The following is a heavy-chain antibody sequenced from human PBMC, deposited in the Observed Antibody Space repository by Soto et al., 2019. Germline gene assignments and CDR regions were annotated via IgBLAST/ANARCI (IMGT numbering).Heavy chain of an antibody. V-gene: IGHV4-61*08. CDR1: GGSISSGDYY. CDR3: ATGYSSSRTNSYYYYGMDV. Sequence: SETLSLTCTVSGGSISSGDYYWSWIRQPPGKGLEGIGYIYYSGSTNYNPSLKSRVTISVDTSKNQFSLKLSSVTAADTAVYYCATGYSSSRTNSYYYYGMDVGGQGTTVTVPS. D-gene: IGHD6-13*01. CDR2: IYYSGST. J-gene: IGHJ6*02.